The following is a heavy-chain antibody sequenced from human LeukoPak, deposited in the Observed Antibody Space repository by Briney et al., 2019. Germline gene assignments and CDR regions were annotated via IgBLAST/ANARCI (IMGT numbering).Heavy chain of an antibody. D-gene: IGHD3-16*01. CDR2: INHSGST. Sequence: SETLSLTCAVYGGSFSGYYWSWIRQPPGKGLEWIGEINHSGSTNYNPSLKSRVTISVDTSKNQFSLKLSSVTAADTAVYYCARGGDSLWWGYYGVDVWGQGTTVTVSS. J-gene: IGHJ6*02. V-gene: IGHV4-34*01. CDR3: ARGGDSLWWGYYGVDV. CDR1: GGSFSGYY.